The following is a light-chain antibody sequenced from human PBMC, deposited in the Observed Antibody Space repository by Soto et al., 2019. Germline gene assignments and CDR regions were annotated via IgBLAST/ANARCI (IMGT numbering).Light chain of an antibody. J-gene: IGLJ2*01. CDR3: CSYAPSYTLV. V-gene: IGLV2-11*01. CDR2: DVS. Sequence: QSALTQPRSVSGSPGQSVTISCTGTSSNVGGYNYVSWYQQNPGKAPKLLIYDVSKRPSGLPDRFSGSKSGNAASLTISGLQAEDEADYYCCSYAPSYTLVFGGGTKLTVL. CDR1: SSNVGGYNY.